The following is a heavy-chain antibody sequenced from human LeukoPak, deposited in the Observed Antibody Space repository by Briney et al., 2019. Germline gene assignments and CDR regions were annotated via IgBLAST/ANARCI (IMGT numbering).Heavy chain of an antibody. J-gene: IGHJ4*02. CDR3: ARSRDGYKRFDS. D-gene: IGHD5-24*01. Sequence: PGGSLRLSCAASGFNFNSYTMNWVRQAPGKGLEWDSVISGSGDTTYYADSVKGRFTISRDNSRNTLYLQMNSLRAEDTAVYFCARSRDGYKRFDSWGQGTLVTVSS. V-gene: IGHV3-23*01. CDR1: GFNFNSYT. CDR2: ISGSGDTT.